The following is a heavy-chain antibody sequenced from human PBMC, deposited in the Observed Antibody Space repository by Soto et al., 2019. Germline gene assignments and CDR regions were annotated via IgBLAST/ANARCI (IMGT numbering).Heavy chain of an antibody. CDR2: VIPIFGTA. CDR1: GGTFSSYA. Sequence: QVQLVQSGAEVKKPGSSVKVSCKASGGTFSSYAISWVRQAPGQGLEWMGGVIPIFGTANYAQKFQGTVTTTADESTSTAYKELSRLGSEDTDVYCCAREIVCSSSYYYVGMDVGGQGTTVTGSS. D-gene: IGHD6-6*01. J-gene: IGHJ6*02. CDR3: AREIVCSSSYYYVGMDV. V-gene: IGHV1-69*01.